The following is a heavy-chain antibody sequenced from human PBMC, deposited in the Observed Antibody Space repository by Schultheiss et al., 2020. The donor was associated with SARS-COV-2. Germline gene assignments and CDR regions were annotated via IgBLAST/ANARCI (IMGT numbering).Heavy chain of an antibody. CDR1: GFTFSSYG. CDR2: ISYDGSNK. D-gene: IGHD1-26*01. J-gene: IGHJ4*02. CDR3: ARESGTYDDYSLDF. V-gene: IGHV3-30*03. Sequence: GGSLRLSCAASGFTFSSYGMHWVRQAPGKGLEWVAVISYDGSNKYYADSVKGRFTISRDNSKNTLYLQMNSLRAEDTAQYYCARESGTYDDYSLDFWGQGTLVTVSS.